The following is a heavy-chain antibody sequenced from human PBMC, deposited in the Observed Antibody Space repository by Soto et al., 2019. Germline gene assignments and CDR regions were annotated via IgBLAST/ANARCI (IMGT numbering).Heavy chain of an antibody. CDR1: GFTFSSYW. V-gene: IGHV3-74*01. J-gene: IGHJ4*02. CDR3: ASPAYGDYFDY. Sequence: GGSLRLSCAASGFTFSSYWMHWVRQAPGKGLEWVSRINSDGSSTSYADSVKGRFTISRDNAKNTLYLQMNSLRAEDTAVYYCASPAYGDYFDYWGQGTLVTVSS. D-gene: IGHD4-17*01. CDR2: INSDGSST.